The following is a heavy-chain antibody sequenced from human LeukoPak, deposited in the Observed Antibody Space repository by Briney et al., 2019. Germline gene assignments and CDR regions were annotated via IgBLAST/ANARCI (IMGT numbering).Heavy chain of an antibody. D-gene: IGHD6-19*01. V-gene: IGHV3-64*04. CDR2: ISSNGATT. CDR1: GFTFNRFY. J-gene: IGHJ4*02. CDR3: AKSIVVTGTSYFDY. Sequence: GGSLRLSCSASGFTFNRFYLHWVRQAPGKGLEFVSHISSNGATTYYADSVKGRFTISRDNSKNTLYLQMNSLRAEDTAMYYCAKSIVVTGTSYFDYWGQGALVTVSS.